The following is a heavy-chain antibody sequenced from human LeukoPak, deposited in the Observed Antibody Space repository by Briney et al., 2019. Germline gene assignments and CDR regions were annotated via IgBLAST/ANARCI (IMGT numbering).Heavy chain of an antibody. D-gene: IGHD3-16*01. Sequence: GGSLRLSCAASGFTFSNYWMNWVRQAPGKGLEWVSHINGYGSSITHADSVKGRFTISTDNAMNTLYLQMDSLRAEDTAVYYCAKGGKYHFDSWGQGTLVTVSS. J-gene: IGHJ4*02. CDR2: INGYGSSI. CDR3: AKGGKYHFDS. CDR1: GFTFSNYW. V-gene: IGHV3-74*01.